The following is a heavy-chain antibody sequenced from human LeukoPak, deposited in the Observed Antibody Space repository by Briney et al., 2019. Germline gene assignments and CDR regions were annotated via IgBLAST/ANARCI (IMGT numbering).Heavy chain of an antibody. CDR3: AKNFLGYCSGGSCYPVIY. CDR2: ISGSGGST. J-gene: IGHJ4*02. D-gene: IGHD2-15*01. V-gene: IGHV3-23*01. Sequence: PGGSLRLSSAASGFTFSSYAMSWVRQAPGKGLEWVSAISGSGGSTYYADSVKGRFTISRDNSKNTLYLQMNSLRAEDTAVYYCAKNFLGYCSGGSCYPVIYWGQGTLVTVSS. CDR1: GFTFSSYA.